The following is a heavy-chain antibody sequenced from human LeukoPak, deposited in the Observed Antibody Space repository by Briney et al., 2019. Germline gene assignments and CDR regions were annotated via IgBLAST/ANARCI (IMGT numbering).Heavy chain of an antibody. CDR2: IYYSGST. D-gene: IGHD2-15*01. CDR1: GYSISSSNW. Sequence: SDTLSLTCAVSGYSISSSNWWGWIRQPPGKGLEWIGYIYYSGSTYYNPSLKSRVTRSVDTSKNQFSLKLSSVTAVDTAVYYCARTAYCSGGSCYSFDYWGQGTLVTVSS. J-gene: IGHJ4*02. CDR3: ARTAYCSGGSCYSFDY. V-gene: IGHV4-28*01.